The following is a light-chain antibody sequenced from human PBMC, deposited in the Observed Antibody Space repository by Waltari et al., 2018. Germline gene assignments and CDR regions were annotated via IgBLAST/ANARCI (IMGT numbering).Light chain of an antibody. J-gene: IGLJ2*01. CDR3: QVWDSGDDHVV. V-gene: IGLV3-21*04. Sequence: SYALTQPPSVSVAPGKTARITCGGNSIGSRSVHWYQQKPGQAPVLVIHYDNDRPSGIPARISGSKSGNTATLTISRVEAGDEADYYCQVWDSGDDHVVFGGGTKLTVL. CDR2: YDN. CDR1: SIGSRS.